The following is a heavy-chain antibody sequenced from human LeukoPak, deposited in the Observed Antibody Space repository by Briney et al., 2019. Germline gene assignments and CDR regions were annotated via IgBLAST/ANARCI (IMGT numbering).Heavy chain of an antibody. CDR2: IYYSGST. D-gene: IGHD3-3*01. V-gene: IGHV4-59*01. CDR3: ARGMSYDFWSGPTLYYFDY. Sequence: SETLSLTCTVSGGSISSYYWSWIRQPPGKGLEWIGYIYYSGSTNYNPSLKSRVTISVDTSKNQFSLKLSSVTAADTAVYYCARGMSYDFWSGPTLYYFDYWGQGTLVTVSS. CDR1: GGSISSYY. J-gene: IGHJ4*02.